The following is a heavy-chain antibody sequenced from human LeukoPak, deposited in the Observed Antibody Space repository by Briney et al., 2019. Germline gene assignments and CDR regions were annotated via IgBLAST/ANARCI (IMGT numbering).Heavy chain of an antibody. CDR2: IYYSGST. CDR1: GGSISSGGYY. Sequence: SETLSLTCTVSGGSISSGGYYWSWIRQHPGKGLEWIGYIYYSGSTYYNPSLKSRVTISVDTSKNQFSLKLSSVTAADTAVYYCAREDWGNLDFWGQGTLVTVSS. J-gene: IGHJ4*02. D-gene: IGHD3-16*01. CDR3: AREDWGNLDF. V-gene: IGHV4-31*03.